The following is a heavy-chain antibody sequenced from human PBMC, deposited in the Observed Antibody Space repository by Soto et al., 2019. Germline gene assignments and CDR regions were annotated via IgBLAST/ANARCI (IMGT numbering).Heavy chain of an antibody. CDR3: ARASRAHYDFWSGWGAWFDP. V-gene: IGHV4-31*03. D-gene: IGHD3-3*01. CDR1: GGSISSGGYY. J-gene: IGHJ5*02. CDR2: IYYSGST. Sequence: QVQLQESGPGLVKPSQTLSLTCTVSGGSISSGGYYWSWIRQHPGKGLEWIGYIYYSGSTYYNPSLKSRVTISVDTSKNQFSLKLSSVTAADTAVYYCARASRAHYDFWSGWGAWFDPWGQGTLVTVSS.